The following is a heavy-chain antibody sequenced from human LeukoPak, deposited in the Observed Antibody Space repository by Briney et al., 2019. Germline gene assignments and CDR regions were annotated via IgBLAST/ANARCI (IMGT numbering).Heavy chain of an antibody. J-gene: IGHJ5*02. CDR2: IYYSGST. D-gene: IGHD3-10*01. CDR1: GGSICTNNYY. Sequence: SETLSLTCTVSGGSICTNNYYWGWIRQPPGKGLQWIGSIYYSGSTYNNPSLKSRVTISIDRSKNQFSLKLSSVTAAETAVYYCARGASGSGLTHWFDPWGQGTLVTVSS. V-gene: IGHV4-39*01. CDR3: ARGASGSGLTHWFDP.